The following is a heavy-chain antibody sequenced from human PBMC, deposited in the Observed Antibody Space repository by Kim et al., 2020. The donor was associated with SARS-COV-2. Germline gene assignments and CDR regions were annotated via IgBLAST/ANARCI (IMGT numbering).Heavy chain of an antibody. J-gene: IGHJ4*02. CDR1: GFTFSSYA. D-gene: IGHD3-9*01. Sequence: GGSLRLSCAASGFTFSSYAMSWVRQAPGKGLEWVSAISGSGGSTYYADSVKGRFTISRDNSKNTLYLQMNSLRAEDTAVYYCAKDQTNYDILTGYGLLFDYWGQGTLVTVSS. V-gene: IGHV3-23*01. CDR3: AKDQTNYDILTGYGLLFDY. CDR2: ISGSGGST.